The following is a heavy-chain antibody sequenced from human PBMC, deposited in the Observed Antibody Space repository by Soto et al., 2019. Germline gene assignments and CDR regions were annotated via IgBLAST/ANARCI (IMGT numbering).Heavy chain of an antibody. Sequence: GGSLRLSCTASRFTFSDYYMNWIRQAPGKGLEWVSYITGSGSTIYYADSVKGRFTISRDNAKNSLYLQMNSLRAEDTAVYYCAVIPYPYYYYGMDVWGQGTTVTVSS. J-gene: IGHJ6*02. CDR3: AVIPYPYYYYGMDV. CDR1: RFTFSDYY. V-gene: IGHV3-11*01. D-gene: IGHD3-16*01. CDR2: ITGSGSTI.